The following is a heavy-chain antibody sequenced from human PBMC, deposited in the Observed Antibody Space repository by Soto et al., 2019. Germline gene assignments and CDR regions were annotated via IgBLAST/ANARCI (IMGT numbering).Heavy chain of an antibody. J-gene: IGHJ1*01. D-gene: IGHD2-15*01. Sequence: EVQLLESGGGLVQPGGSLRLSCAASGFTFSSYAMNWVRQAPGKGLEWVSAITPSGDNTYYVDSVEGRFTISRDNSKNTLYLQMNSLRAADTALYSCARAGGHSYFQHWGQGTLVTVSS. CDR1: GFTFSSYA. V-gene: IGHV3-23*01. CDR3: ARAGGHSYFQH. CDR2: ITPSGDNT.